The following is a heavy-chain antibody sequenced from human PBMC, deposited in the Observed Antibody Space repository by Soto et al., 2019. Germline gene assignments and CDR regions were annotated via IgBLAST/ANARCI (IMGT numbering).Heavy chain of an antibody. J-gene: IGHJ4*02. D-gene: IGHD6-19*01. CDR3: ARDRRYSSGSRGPFDY. CDR2: TNPNSGGT. CDR1: GYTFTGYY. Sequence: ASVKVSCKASGYTFTGYYMHWVRQAPGQGLEWMGWTNPNSGGTNYAQKFQGWVTMTRDTSISTAYMELSRLRSDDTAVYYCARDRRYSSGSRGPFDYWGQGTLVTVSS. V-gene: IGHV1-2*04.